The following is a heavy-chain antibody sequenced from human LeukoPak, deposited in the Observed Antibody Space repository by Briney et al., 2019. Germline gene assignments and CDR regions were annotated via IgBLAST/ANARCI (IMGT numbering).Heavy chain of an antibody. CDR1: GGSISSYY. CDR3: ARRESSGYYEGDWFDP. Sequence: PSETPSLTCTVSGGSISSYYWSWIRQPPGKGLEWIGYIYYSGSTNYNPSLKSRVTISVDTSKNQFSLKLSSVTAADTAVYYCARRESSGYYEGDWFDPWGQGTLVTVSS. CDR2: IYYSGST. D-gene: IGHD3-22*01. J-gene: IGHJ5*02. V-gene: IGHV4-59*01.